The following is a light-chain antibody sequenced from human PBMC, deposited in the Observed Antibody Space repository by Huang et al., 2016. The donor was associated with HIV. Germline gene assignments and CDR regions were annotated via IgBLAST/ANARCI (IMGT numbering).Light chain of an antibody. CDR2: LGS. Sequence: DIVMTQSPLSLPVTPGEPASISCRSSQSLLHSNGYNYLDWYLQKPGQSPQLLIYLGSNRASGVPDRCSGSGSGTDCTLKISRVEAEDVGVYYCMQALQTPLTFGGGTKVEIK. J-gene: IGKJ4*01. CDR1: QSLLHSNGYNY. CDR3: MQALQTPLT. V-gene: IGKV2-28*01.